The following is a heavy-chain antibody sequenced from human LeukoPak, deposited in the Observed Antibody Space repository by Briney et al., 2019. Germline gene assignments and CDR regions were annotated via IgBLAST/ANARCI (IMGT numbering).Heavy chain of an antibody. V-gene: IGHV3-21*01. Sequence: TSGGSLRLSCEASGFTFSTYNMNWVRQAPGKRLEWVSSITSSSSYAFYADSVKGRFTISRDNAKNSLYLQMNSLRAEDTAVYYCAELGITMIGGVWGKGTTVTISS. CDR2: ITSSSSYA. D-gene: IGHD3-10*02. CDR1: GFTFSTYN. CDR3: AELGITMIGGV. J-gene: IGHJ6*04.